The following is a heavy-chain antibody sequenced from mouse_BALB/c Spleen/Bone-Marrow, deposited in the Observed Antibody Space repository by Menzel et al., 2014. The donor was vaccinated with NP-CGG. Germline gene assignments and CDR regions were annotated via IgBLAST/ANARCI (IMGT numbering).Heavy chain of an antibody. J-gene: IGHJ3*01. D-gene: IGHD2-4*01. CDR2: ISGDGRYT. Sequence: EVKLVESGGGLVKSGGSLKLSCAASGFSFSNCGMSWLRQTPEKRLEWVATISGDGRYTFYSDSVKGRFTISRDNAKNNLYLQLSSLRSEDTALYYCARHAYYDQTEVSFVCWGQGTLVTVSA. CDR1: GFSFSNCG. CDR3: ARHAYYDQTEVSFVC. V-gene: IGHV5-9-2*01.